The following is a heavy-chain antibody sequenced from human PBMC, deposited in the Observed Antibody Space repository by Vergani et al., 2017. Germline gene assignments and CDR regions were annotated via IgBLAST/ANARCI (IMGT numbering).Heavy chain of an antibody. D-gene: IGHD3-3*01. J-gene: IGHJ6*03. CDR2: INHSGST. Sequence: VQLVESGGGLVQPGGSLRLSCAASGFTFSSYWMSWVRQAPGKGLEWIGEINHSGSTNYNPSLKSRVTISVDTSKNQFSLKLSSVTAADTAVYYCARGAGYYDFWSGYYPAMDVWGKGTTVTVSS. CDR1: GFTFSSYW. V-gene: IGHV4-4*02. CDR3: ARGAGYYDFWSGYYPAMDV.